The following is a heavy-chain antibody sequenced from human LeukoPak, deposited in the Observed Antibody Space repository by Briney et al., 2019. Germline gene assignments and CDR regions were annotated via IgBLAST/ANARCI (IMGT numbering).Heavy chain of an antibody. CDR1: GFTFSSYG. J-gene: IGHJ4*02. CDR2: ISYDGSNK. Sequence: GGSLRLSCAASGFTFSSYGMHWVRQAPGKGLEWVAVISYDGSNKYYADSVKGRFTISRDNSKNTLYLQMNSLRAEDTAVYYCAKGVSQLGYSSQDYWGRGTLVTVSS. V-gene: IGHV3-30*18. D-gene: IGHD5-18*01. CDR3: AKGVSQLGYSSQDY.